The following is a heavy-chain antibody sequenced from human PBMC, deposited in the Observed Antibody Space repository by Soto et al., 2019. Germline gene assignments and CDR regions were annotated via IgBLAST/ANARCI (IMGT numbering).Heavy chain of an antibody. V-gene: IGHV2-26*01. CDR3: ARRHLAVAVSPWFDP. CDR2: IDSSGEK. D-gene: IGHD6-19*01. Sequence: QVTLKESGPVLVKPTETLTLRCTVSGLSITDSEMGVSWIRQPPAQPLEWLPHIDSSGEKSDRTFLKSRLAISKDTSKSQIVLTMTNMDPADTATYYCARRHLAVAVSPWFDPWGQGIPVTVSS. J-gene: IGHJ5*02. CDR1: GLSITDSEMG.